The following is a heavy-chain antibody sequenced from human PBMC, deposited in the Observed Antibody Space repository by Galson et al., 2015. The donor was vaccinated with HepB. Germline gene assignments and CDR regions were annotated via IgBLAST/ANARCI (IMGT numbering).Heavy chain of an antibody. CDR2: INAANGDT. D-gene: IGHD4-11*01. CDR3: ARDKRGDYSNSLWYYYGMDV. Sequence: SVKVSCKASGYTFANYAMHWVRQAPGQRLEWLGWINAANGDTKYSQKFQDRVTITRDTSASTAYMELSSLRSEDTAVYYCARDKRGDYSNSLWYYYGMDVWGQGTTVTVSS. J-gene: IGHJ6*02. CDR1: GYTFANYA. V-gene: IGHV1-3*01.